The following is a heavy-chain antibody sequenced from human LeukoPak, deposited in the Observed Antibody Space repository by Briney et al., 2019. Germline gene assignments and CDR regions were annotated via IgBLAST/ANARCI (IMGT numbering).Heavy chain of an antibody. CDR3: ARLGYYYGSGSYYNAY. Sequence: EGSLRLSCAASGFTFSSYSMNWVRQAPGKGLEWVSYISSSSSTIYYADSVKGRFTISRDNAKNSLYLQMNSLRAEDTAVYYCARLGYYYGSGSYYNAYWGQGTLVTVSS. D-gene: IGHD3-10*01. V-gene: IGHV3-48*01. J-gene: IGHJ4*02. CDR2: ISSSSSTI. CDR1: GFTFSSYS.